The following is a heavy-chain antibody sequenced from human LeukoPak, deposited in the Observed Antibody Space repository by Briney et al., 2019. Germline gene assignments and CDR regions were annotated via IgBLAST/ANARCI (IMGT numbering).Heavy chain of an antibody. CDR1: GGSISSGSYY. CDR3: ARVRKLDDAFDI. J-gene: IGHJ3*02. D-gene: IGHD1-1*01. CDR2: IYYSGST. V-gene: IGHV4-61*02. Sequence: YPSQTLSLTCTVSGGSISSGSYYWSWIRQPAGKGLEWIGSIYYSGSTYYNPSLKSRVTISVDTSKNQFSLKLSSVTAADTAVYYCARVRKLDDAFDIWGQGTMVTVSS.